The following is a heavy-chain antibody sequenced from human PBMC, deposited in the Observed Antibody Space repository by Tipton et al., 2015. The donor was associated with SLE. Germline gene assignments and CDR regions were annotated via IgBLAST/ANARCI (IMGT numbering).Heavy chain of an antibody. CDR3: ARGHIVLMVTWFDP. D-gene: IGHD2-8*01. CDR2: IYTSGST. V-gene: IGHV4-61*09. J-gene: IGHJ5*02. CDR1: GGSISSGSYY. Sequence: TLSLTCTVSGGSISSGSYYWSWIRQPAGKGLEWMGYIYTSGSTNYNPSLKSRVTISVDTSKNQFSLKLSSVTAADTAVYYCARGHIVLMVTWFDPWGQGTLVTVSS.